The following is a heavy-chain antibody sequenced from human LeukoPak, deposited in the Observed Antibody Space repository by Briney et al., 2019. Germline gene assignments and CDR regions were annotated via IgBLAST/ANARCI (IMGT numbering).Heavy chain of an antibody. J-gene: IGHJ4*02. Sequence: SQTLSLTCTVSGGSISSGDYYWSWIRQPPGKGLEWIGYIYYSGSTYYNPSLKSRVTISVDTSKNQFSLKLSSVTAADSAVYYCASSPYCSTTSCQTQDYWGQGTLVTVSS. CDR3: ASSPYCSTTSCQTQDY. V-gene: IGHV4-30-4*01. CDR2: IYYSGST. D-gene: IGHD2-2*01. CDR1: GGSISSGDYY.